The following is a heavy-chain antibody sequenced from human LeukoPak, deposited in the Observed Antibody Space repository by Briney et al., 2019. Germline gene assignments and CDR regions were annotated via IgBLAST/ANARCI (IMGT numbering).Heavy chain of an antibody. Sequence: ASVKVSCKATGYTFTSYGISWVRQAPGQGLEWMGCISAYNGNTNYAQKIQGRVTMTTDTSTSTAYMELRRLRSDDTAVYYCARDSNYYDSSGSSWFDPWGQGTLVTVSS. D-gene: IGHD3-22*01. CDR2: ISAYNGNT. V-gene: IGHV1-18*01. J-gene: IGHJ5*02. CDR3: ARDSNYYDSSGSSWFDP. CDR1: GYTFTSYG.